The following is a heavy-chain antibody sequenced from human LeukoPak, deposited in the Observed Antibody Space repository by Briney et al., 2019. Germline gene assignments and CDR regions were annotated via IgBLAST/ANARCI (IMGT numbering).Heavy chain of an antibody. CDR1: GGSISSGGCY. CDR3: AREVVAATPDY. D-gene: IGHD2-15*01. V-gene: IGHV4-30-2*01. J-gene: IGHJ4*02. Sequence: SQTLSLTCTVSGGSISSGGCYWSWIRQPPGKGLEWIGYIYHSGSTYYNPSLKSRVTISVDRSKNQFSLKLSSVTAADTAVYYCAREVVAATPDYWGQGTLVTVSS. CDR2: IYHSGST.